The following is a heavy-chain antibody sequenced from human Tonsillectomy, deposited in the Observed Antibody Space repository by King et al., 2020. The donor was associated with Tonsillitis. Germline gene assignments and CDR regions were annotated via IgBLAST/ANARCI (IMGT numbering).Heavy chain of an antibody. CDR2: MSTRGSTI. Sequence: QVQLVESGGTLVRPGGSLRLSCAVSGFTFSDSYMSWIRQAPVKGLEWVSYMSTRGSTISYADSVKGRFTISRDNAKNSLYLQMNSLRAEDTAVYYCARVAGEYFDHWGQGTLVTVAS. D-gene: IGHD7-27*01. CDR3: ARVAGEYFDH. J-gene: IGHJ4*02. CDR1: GFTFSDSY. V-gene: IGHV3-11*01.